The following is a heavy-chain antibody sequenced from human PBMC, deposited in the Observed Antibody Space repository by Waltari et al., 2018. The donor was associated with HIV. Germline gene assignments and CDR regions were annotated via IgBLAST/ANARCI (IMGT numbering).Heavy chain of an antibody. CDR3: ARAYSYYYDSSGYYQFDY. J-gene: IGHJ4*02. CDR2: IKQDGSEK. Sequence: EVQLVESGGGLVQPGGSLSLSCAASGFTFSSYWMSWVRQAPGQGLEWVANIKQDGSEKYYVDSVKGRFTISRDNAKNSLYLQMNSLRAEDTAVYYCARAYSYYYDSSGYYQFDYWGQGTLVTVSS. CDR1: GFTFSSYW. D-gene: IGHD3-22*01. V-gene: IGHV3-7*01.